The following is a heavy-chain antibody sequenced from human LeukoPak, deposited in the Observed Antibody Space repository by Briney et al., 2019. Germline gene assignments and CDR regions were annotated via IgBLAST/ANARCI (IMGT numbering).Heavy chain of an antibody. CDR1: GGSISSYY. Sequence: SETLSLTRTVSGGSISSYYWSWIRQPPGKGLEWIGYIYYSGSTNYNPSLKSRVTISVDTSKNQFSLKLSAVTAADPAVYYCARANLPGMVLPPDYYYGMDVWGQGTTVTVSS. CDR3: ARANLPGMVLPPDYYYGMDV. J-gene: IGHJ6*02. V-gene: IGHV4-59*01. CDR2: IYYSGST. D-gene: IGHD3-10*01.